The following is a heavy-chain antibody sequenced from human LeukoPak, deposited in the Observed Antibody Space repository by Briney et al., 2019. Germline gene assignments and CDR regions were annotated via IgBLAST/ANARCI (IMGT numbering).Heavy chain of an antibody. CDR3: ARVPRAYNNAFDI. J-gene: IGHJ3*02. CDR2: INHSGST. D-gene: IGHD5-24*01. V-gene: IGHV4-34*01. Sequence: PSETLSLTCAVYGGSFSDYYWSWIRQPPGKGLEWIGEINHSGSTNYNPSLKSRVTISVDTSKNQFSLKLSSVIAADTAVYYCARVPRAYNNAFDIWGQGTMVTVSS. CDR1: GGSFSDYY.